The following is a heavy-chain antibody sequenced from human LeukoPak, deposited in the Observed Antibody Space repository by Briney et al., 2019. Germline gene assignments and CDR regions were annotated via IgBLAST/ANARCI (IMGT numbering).Heavy chain of an antibody. Sequence: ASVKVSCKASGYTFTSYYMHWVRQAPGQGLEWMGIINPSGGSTSYAQKFQGRVTMTRDTSTSTVYMELSSLRSEDTAVYYCARDDILSRGYSYGPPSVWYFDLWGRGTLVTVSS. CDR3: ARDDILSRGYSYGPPSVWYFDL. CDR2: INPSGGST. V-gene: IGHV1-46*01. D-gene: IGHD5-18*01. CDR1: GYTFTSYY. J-gene: IGHJ2*01.